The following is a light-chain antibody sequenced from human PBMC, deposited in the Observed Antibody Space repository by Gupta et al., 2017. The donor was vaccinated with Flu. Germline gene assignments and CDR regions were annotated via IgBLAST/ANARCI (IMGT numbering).Light chain of an antibody. J-gene: IGLJ3*02. CDR3: QSFDASTWV. CDR2: EDD. V-gene: IGLV6-57*03. Sequence: NFMLTQPHSVSESPGKTVTISCTRSSGNIASNFMQWYQQRPGSAPTTVIYEDDQRPSGVPDRFSGSIESSSNSASLTISGLKTEDEDDYYCQSFDASTWVFGGGTKLTVL. CDR1: SGNIASNF.